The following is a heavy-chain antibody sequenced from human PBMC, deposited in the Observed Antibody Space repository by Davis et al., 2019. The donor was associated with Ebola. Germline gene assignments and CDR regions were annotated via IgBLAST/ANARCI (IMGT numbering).Heavy chain of an antibody. J-gene: IGHJ4*02. CDR2: IKQDGSEK. CDR3: ARDLNYYDSSGYYSVYFDY. D-gene: IGHD3-22*01. CDR1: GFTFSSYW. V-gene: IGHV3-7*01. Sequence: GESLKISCAASGFTFSSYWMSWVRQAPGKGLEWVANIKQDGSEKYYVDSVKGRFTISRDNAKNSLYLQMNSLRAEDTAVYYCARDLNYYDSSGYYSVYFDYWGQGTLVTVSS.